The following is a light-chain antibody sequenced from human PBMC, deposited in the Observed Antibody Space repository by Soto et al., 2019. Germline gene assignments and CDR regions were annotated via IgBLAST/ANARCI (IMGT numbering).Light chain of an antibody. Sequence: EIVLTQSPGTLSLSPVERATLSCRASQSVSSYLAWYQQKPGQAPRLLIYDASNRATGIPARFSGSGSGTDFALTISSLEPEDFALYYCQQRSNWPSTLGGGTKVEIK. CDR2: DAS. V-gene: IGKV3-11*01. CDR1: QSVSSY. CDR3: QQRSNWPST. J-gene: IGKJ4*01.